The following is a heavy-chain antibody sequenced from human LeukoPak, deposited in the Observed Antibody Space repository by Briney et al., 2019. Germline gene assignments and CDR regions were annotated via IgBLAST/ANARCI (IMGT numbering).Heavy chain of an antibody. J-gene: IGHJ6*04. CDR3: AREGSGSYYPRGLDYYYGMDV. D-gene: IGHD3-10*01. V-gene: IGHV4-4*02. CDR1: GGSISSSNW. Sequence: SETLSLTCAVSGGSISSSNWWSWVRQPPGKGLEWIGEIYHSGSTNYNPSLKSRVTISVDKSKNQFSLKLSSVTAADTAVYYCAREGSGSYYPRGLDYYYGMDVWGKGTTVTVSS. CDR2: IYHSGST.